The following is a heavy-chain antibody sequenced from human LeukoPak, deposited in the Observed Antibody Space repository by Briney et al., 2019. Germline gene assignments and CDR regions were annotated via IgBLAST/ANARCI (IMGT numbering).Heavy chain of an antibody. Sequence: ASVKVSCKASRYTFTGYYLHWVRQAPGQGLEWMGWINSNSGGTNYAQKFQGRVTLTRDTSISTAYMELSSLRSDDTAVYYCARGRFLEWFTLRFDPWGQGTLVTVSS. CDR2: INSNSGGT. V-gene: IGHV1-2*02. CDR3: ARGRFLEWFTLRFDP. D-gene: IGHD3-3*01. J-gene: IGHJ5*02. CDR1: RYTFTGYY.